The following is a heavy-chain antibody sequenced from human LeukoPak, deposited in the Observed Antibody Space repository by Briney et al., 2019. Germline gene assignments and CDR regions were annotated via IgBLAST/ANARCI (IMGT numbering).Heavy chain of an antibody. D-gene: IGHD3-10*01. J-gene: IGHJ4*02. CDR3: AKAGEDYGDY. Sequence: GGSLRLSCAASGFTFSSCAMSWVRQAPGKGLKWVSTINDNGDGTYYADSVKGRFTISRDNSYNTVSLQMYSLRDEDTGVYYCAKAGEDYGDYWGQGTLVTVSS. CDR2: INDNGDGT. V-gene: IGHV3-23*01. CDR1: GFTFSSCA.